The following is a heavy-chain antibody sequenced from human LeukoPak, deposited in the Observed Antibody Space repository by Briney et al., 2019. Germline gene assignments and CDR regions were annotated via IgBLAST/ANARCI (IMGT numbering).Heavy chain of an antibody. J-gene: IGHJ4*02. D-gene: IGHD3-16*01. CDR2: IYGGGST. CDR3: ARDAQQGGYFDY. Sequence: GGSLRLSCAASGFTVSANYMSWVRQAPGKGLEWVSVIYGGGSTYYADSVKGRFTISRDNSKNTLYLQMNSLRAEDTAVYYCARDAQQGGYFDYWGKGTLVTVSS. CDR1: GFTVSANY. V-gene: IGHV3-53*01.